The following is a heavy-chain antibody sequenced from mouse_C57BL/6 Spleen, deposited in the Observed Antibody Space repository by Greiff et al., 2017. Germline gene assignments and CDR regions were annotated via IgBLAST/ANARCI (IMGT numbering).Heavy chain of an antibody. V-gene: IGHV1-53*01. CDR1: GYTFTSYW. CDR2: INPNNGGT. J-gene: IGHJ3*01. D-gene: IGHD1-1*01. CDR3: ARGEEKLPAWFAY. Sequence: QVQLQQSGTELVKPGASVKLSCKASGYTFTSYWMHWVKQRPGQGLEWIGNINPNNGGTNYNEKFKSKATLTVDKSSSTAYMQLSSLTSEDSAVYYCARGEEKLPAWFAYWGQGTLVTVSA.